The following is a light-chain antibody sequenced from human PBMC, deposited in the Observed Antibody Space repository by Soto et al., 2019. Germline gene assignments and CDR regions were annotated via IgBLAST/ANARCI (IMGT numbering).Light chain of an antibody. CDR1: NSDVGGFNY. V-gene: IGLV2-14*01. Sequence: QSALTQPASVSGSPGQSITISCTGTNSDVGGFNYVSWYQQHPDKAPKLIIFEVTDRPSGVSNRFSGSKSGNTASLTISGLQSEDEAEYYCAAWDDSLNGYVFGTGTKLTVL. CDR3: AAWDDSLNGYV. J-gene: IGLJ1*01. CDR2: EVT.